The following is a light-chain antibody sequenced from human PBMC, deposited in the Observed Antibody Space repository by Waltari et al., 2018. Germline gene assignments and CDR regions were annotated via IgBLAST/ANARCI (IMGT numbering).Light chain of an antibody. CDR2: YKSDSDE. CDR1: SGINVDTYR. J-gene: IGLJ2*01. V-gene: IGLV5-45*03. Sequence: ALLTQPSSLSASPGASASLTCTLRSGINVDTYRIYWYQQKPGSPPHFLLRYKSDSDEQQGSGVPSRCSGSKDGSANAGILRISGLQSEDEGDYYCMSWHGTAGVVGGGTKLTVL. CDR3: MSWHGTAGV.